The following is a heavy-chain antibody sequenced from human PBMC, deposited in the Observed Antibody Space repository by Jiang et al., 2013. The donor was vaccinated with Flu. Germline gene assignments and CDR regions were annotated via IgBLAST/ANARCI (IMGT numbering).Heavy chain of an antibody. CDR2: IYYSGST. Sequence: ETLSLTCTVSGGSISSSSYYWGWIRQPPGKGLEWIGSIYYSGSTYYNPSLKSRVTISVDTSKNQFSLKLSSVTAADTAVYYCARRARRFVVVPAAMGWFDPWGQGTLVTVSS. D-gene: IGHD2-2*01. CDR1: GGSISSSSYY. CDR3: ARRARRFVVVPAAMGWFDP. J-gene: IGHJ5*02. V-gene: IGHV4-39*01.